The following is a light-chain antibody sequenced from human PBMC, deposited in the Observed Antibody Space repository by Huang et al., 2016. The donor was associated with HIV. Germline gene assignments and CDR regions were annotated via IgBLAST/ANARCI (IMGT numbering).Light chain of an antibody. V-gene: IGKV3-11*01. CDR2: DAS. Sequence: EVVLTQSPATLSLSPGERATLSCRASQSVSTSLAWFQQRPGQAPRLRIYDASNRVTGIPARFSGSGSGTDFTLTISSLEPEDFATYYCQQRSDRPPWTFGQGTKVEFK. CDR1: QSVSTS. J-gene: IGKJ1*01. CDR3: QQRSDRPPWT.